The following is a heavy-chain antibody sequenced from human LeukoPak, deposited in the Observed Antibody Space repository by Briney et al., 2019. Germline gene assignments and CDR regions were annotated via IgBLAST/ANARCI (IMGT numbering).Heavy chain of an antibody. CDR1: GGSFSGYY. CDR3: ARDPDFWSGYPYYFDY. J-gene: IGHJ4*02. Sequence: SETLSLTCAVYGGSFSGYYWSWIRQPPGKGLEWIGEINHSGSTNYNPSLKSRVTISVDTSKNQFSLKLSSVTAADTAVYYCARDPDFWSGYPYYFDYCGQGTLVTVSS. D-gene: IGHD3-3*01. CDR2: INHSGST. V-gene: IGHV4-34*01.